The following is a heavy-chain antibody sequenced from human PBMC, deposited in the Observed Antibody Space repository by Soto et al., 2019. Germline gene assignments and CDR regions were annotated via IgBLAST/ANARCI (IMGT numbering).Heavy chain of an antibody. CDR3: VSWFGELLEGYYFDY. J-gene: IGHJ4*02. CDR1: GFTFSSYA. Sequence: GGSLRLSCSASGFTFSSYAMHWVRQAPGKGLEYVSAISSNGGSTYYADPVKGRFTISRDNSKNTLYLQMSSLRAEDTAVYYCVSWFGELLEGYYFDYWGQGTLVTVSS. V-gene: IGHV3-64D*06. D-gene: IGHD3-10*01. CDR2: ISSNGGST.